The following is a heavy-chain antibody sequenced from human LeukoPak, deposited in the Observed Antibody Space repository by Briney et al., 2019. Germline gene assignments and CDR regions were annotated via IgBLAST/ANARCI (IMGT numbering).Heavy chain of an antibody. V-gene: IGHV1-3*01. CDR3: ARDTAAHGYFQH. CDR1: GYTFINFA. J-gene: IGHJ1*01. D-gene: IGHD6-13*01. CDR2: INAGNGNT. Sequence: GASVKVSCKASGYTFINFAINWVRQAPGQRLEWMGWINAGNGNTKYSQKFQGRVTITRDTSASTAYMELSSLRSEDTAVYYCARDTAAHGYFQHWGQGTLVTVSS.